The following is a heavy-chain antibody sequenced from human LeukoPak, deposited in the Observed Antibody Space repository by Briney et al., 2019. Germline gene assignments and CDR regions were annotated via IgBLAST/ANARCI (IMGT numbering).Heavy chain of an antibody. V-gene: IGHV4-34*01. CDR3: ASPTTVTTSAYRAFDI. Sequence: PSETLSLTCAVYGGSFSDNYWSWIRQPPGKGLEWIGEINHSGSTNYSPSLRSRVTISVGTSKNQFSLNLRSVTAADTAVYYCASPTTVTTSAYRAFDIWGPGTMVTVSA. J-gene: IGHJ3*02. CDR1: GGSFSDNY. CDR2: INHSGST. D-gene: IGHD4-17*01.